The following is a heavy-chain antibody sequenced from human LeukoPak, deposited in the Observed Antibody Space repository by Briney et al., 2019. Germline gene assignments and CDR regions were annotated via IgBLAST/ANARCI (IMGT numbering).Heavy chain of an antibody. V-gene: IGHV3-11*01. J-gene: IGHJ5*02. Sequence: PGGSLRLSCEASGFTFSNYYMSWIRQAPGKGLEWVSYISNSGSTIYYADSVKGRFFISRDNAKNSLYLQMNSLRAEDTAVYYCARAPKFRLVGVPKGPFDPWGQGTLVTVSS. CDR3: ARAPKFRLVGVPKGPFDP. D-gene: IGHD1-26*01. CDR2: ISNSGSTI. CDR1: GFTFSNYY.